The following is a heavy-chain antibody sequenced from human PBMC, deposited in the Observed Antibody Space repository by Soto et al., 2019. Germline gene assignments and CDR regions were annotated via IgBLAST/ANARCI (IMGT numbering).Heavy chain of an antibody. J-gene: IGHJ6*02. V-gene: IGHV1-18*04. CDR2: ISVYTGNT. CDR3: ARDRCTTDKCYTTHFDV. Sequence: QVQLVQSGGEVTKPGASVKVSCKSSGYTFTSYGVSWVRQAPGQGLEWLGWISVYTGNTKQAQKFQDRVTLTTEASTSTAYVELRNLRSDDTAVYYCARDRCTTDKCYTTHFDVLGQGTTVTVSS. D-gene: IGHD2-8*01. CDR1: GYTFTSYG.